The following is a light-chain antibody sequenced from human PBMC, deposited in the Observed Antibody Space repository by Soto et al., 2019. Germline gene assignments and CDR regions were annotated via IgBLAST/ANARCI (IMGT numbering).Light chain of an antibody. CDR1: SSDVGVYNY. CDR3: SSYTSITNGVV. V-gene: IGLV2-14*01. CDR2: DVS. J-gene: IGLJ2*01. Sequence: QSALTQPASVSGSPGQSITISCTGTSSDVGVYNYVSWYQQHPGKAPKLMIYDVSNRPSGVSNRFSGSKSGNTASLTISGLQAEDEADYYCSSYTSITNGVVFGGGTKVTVL.